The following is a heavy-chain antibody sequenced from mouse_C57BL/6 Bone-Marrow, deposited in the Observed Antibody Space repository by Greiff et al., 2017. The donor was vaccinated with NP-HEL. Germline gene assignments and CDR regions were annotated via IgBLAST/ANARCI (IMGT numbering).Heavy chain of an antibody. CDR2: IRSKSNNYAT. J-gene: IGHJ2*01. CDR3: VRHVVFTQSFDY. D-gene: IGHD1-1*02. Sequence: EVKLVESGGGLVQPKGSLKLSCAASGFSFNTYAMNWVRQAPGKGLEWVARIRSKSNNYATYYADSVKDRFTISRDDSESMLYLQMNNLKTEDTAMYYYVRHVVFTQSFDYWGQGTTLTVSS. CDR1: GFSFNTYA. V-gene: IGHV10-1*01.